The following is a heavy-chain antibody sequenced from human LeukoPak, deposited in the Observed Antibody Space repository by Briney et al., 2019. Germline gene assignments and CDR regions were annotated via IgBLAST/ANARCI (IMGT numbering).Heavy chain of an antibody. J-gene: IGHJ6*02. CDR3: TRDIQQQLVPGYYYYCGMDV. Sequence: GGSLRLSCTASGFTFGDYAMSWVRQAPGKGLHWVGCIRSKAYGGTTEYAASVKGRFTISRDDSKSIAYLQMNSLKTEDTAVYYCTRDIQQQLVPGYYYYCGMDVWGQGTTVTVSS. D-gene: IGHD6-13*01. CDR1: GFTFGDYA. V-gene: IGHV3-49*04. CDR2: IRSKAYGGTT.